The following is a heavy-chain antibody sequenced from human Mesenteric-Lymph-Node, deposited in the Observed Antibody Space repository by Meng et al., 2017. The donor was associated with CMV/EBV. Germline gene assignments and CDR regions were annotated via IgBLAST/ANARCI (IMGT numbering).Heavy chain of an antibody. J-gene: IGHJ4*02. D-gene: IGHD5-24*01. V-gene: IGHV1-69*05. CDR1: GGTFSSYA. CDR3: ARGEMATISPLDY. Sequence: CKASGGTFSSYAISWVRQAPGQGLEWMGGSIPIFGTANYAQKFQGRVTITTDESTSTAYMELSSLRSEDTAGYYCARGEMATISPLDYWGQGTLVTVSS. CDR2: SIPIFGTA.